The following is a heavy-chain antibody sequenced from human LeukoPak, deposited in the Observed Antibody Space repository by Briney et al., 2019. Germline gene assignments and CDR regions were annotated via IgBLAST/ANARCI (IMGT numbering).Heavy chain of an antibody. Sequence: GRSLRLSCEASGFIFSTYWMNWVRQAPGKGLEWVANIKQDGSEKYYVDSVKGRFTISRDNAKNSLFLQMNSLRAEDTSVYYCARRLRDNNGRNSVAFDIWGQGTMVTVSS. V-gene: IGHV3-7*01. D-gene: IGHD4-23*01. CDR3: ARRLRDNNGRNSVAFDI. CDR1: GFIFSTYW. J-gene: IGHJ3*02. CDR2: IKQDGSEK.